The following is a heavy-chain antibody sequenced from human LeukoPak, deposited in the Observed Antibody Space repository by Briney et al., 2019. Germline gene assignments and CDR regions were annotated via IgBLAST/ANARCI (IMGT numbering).Heavy chain of an antibody. CDR2: ISGSGGST. CDR1: GFTFRSYA. V-gene: IGHV3-23*01. J-gene: IGHJ4*02. D-gene: IGHD3-16*01. CDR3: AKDSVVRVMGFDY. Sequence: GGSLRLSCAASGFTFRSYAMSWVRQAPGRGLEWVSGISGSGGSTYYADSVKGRFTISRDNSKNTLYLQMDSLRGEDTAVYYCAKDSVVRVMGFDYWGQGTLVTVSS.